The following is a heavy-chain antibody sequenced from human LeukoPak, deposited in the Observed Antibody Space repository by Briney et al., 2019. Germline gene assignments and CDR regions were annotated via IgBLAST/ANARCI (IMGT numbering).Heavy chain of an antibody. J-gene: IGHJ6*03. V-gene: IGHV4-39*07. CDR2: IYYSGST. Sequence: PSETLSLTCTVSGGSISSSSYYWGWIRQPPGKGLEWIGSIYYSGSTYYNPSLKSRVTISVDTSKNQFSLKLSSVTAADTAVYYCARGPLSYYYYYMDVWGKGTTVTVSS. CDR3: ARGPLSYYYYYMDV. CDR1: GGSISSSSYY.